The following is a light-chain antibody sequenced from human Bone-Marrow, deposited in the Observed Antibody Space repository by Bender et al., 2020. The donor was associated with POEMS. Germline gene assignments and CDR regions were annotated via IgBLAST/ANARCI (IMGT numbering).Light chain of an antibody. Sequence: QSALTQPRSVSGPPGQSVTISCTGTSSDVGGYNFVTWYQQDPGKAPKLMIYDVSKRPSGVPDRFSGSKSGNTASLTISGLQAEDEADYYCCSYAGTSYVFGTGTKVTVL. V-gene: IGLV2-11*01. CDR1: SSDVGGYNF. J-gene: IGLJ1*01. CDR3: CSYAGTSYV. CDR2: DVS.